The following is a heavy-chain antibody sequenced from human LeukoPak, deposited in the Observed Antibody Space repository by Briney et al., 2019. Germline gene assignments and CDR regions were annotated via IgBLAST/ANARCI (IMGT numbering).Heavy chain of an antibody. J-gene: IGHJ4*02. CDR3: ARLGSSSGWYLVN. D-gene: IGHD6-19*01. Sequence: GESLKISCKGSGYSFTSYWIGWVRQMPGKGLEWMGIIYPGDSDTRYSPSFQGRVTISADKSISTAYLQWSSLKASDTAMYYCARLGSSSGWYLVNWGQGTLVTVSS. V-gene: IGHV5-51*01. CDR1: GYSFTSYW. CDR2: IYPGDSDT.